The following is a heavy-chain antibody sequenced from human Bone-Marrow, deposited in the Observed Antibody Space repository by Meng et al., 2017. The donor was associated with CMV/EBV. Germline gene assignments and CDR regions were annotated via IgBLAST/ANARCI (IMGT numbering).Heavy chain of an antibody. CDR3: AKARSTSTYYFDY. CDR2: ISGSGGST. J-gene: IGHJ4*02. V-gene: IGHV3-23*01. CDR1: GFTFSSYW. D-gene: IGHD2-2*01. Sequence: GESLKISCAASGFTFSSYWMHWVRQALGKGLEWVSAISGSGGSTYYADSVKGRFTISRDNSKNTLYLQMNSLRAEDTAVYYCAKARSTSTYYFDYWGQGTLVTAPQ.